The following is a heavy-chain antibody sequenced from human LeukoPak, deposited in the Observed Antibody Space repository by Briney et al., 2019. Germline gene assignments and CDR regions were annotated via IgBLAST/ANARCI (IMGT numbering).Heavy chain of an antibody. V-gene: IGHV1-18*01. D-gene: IGHD6-6*01. Sequence: HGASVKVSCKASGYTFTSYGISWVRQAPGQGLEWMGWISAYNGNTNYAQKLQGRVTMTTDTSTSTAYMELRSLRSDDTAVYYCARELEYSSSGGVDYWGQGTLVTVSS. J-gene: IGHJ4*02. CDR1: GYTFTSYG. CDR3: ARELEYSSSGGVDY. CDR2: ISAYNGNT.